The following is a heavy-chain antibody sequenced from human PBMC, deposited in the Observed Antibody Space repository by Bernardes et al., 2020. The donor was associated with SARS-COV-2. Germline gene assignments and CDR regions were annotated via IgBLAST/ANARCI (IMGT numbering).Heavy chain of an antibody. J-gene: IGHJ4*01. Sequence: SETLSLTCTVSDGSISSYYFNWVRQPPGKGLEWIAYIHHSGSTNYNPSLKSRVSLSIDTSRNQFSLKLRSVTAADTAVYYCASFLGGTPDYWGHGTLVTVSS. D-gene: IGHD1-1*01. V-gene: IGHV4-59*01. CDR2: IHHSGST. CDR1: DGSISSYY. CDR3: ASFLGGTPDY.